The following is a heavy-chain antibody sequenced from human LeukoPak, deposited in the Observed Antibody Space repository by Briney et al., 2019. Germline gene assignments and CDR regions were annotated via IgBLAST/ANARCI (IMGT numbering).Heavy chain of an antibody. CDR1: GFTFSSYG. Sequence: GGSLRLSCAASGFTFSSYGMHWVRQDPGKGLEWVAGISYDGRNKEYVDSVKGRFTISRDNSKNTLYLQMNSLRAEDTAVYNCAKDRGYSHGFDYWGQGTLVTVSS. CDR2: ISYDGRNK. J-gene: IGHJ4*02. CDR3: AKDRGYSHGFDY. D-gene: IGHD5-18*01. V-gene: IGHV3-30*18.